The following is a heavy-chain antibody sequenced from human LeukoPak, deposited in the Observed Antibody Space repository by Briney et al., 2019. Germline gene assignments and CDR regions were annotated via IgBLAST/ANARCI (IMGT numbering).Heavy chain of an antibody. CDR1: GYTFTSYG. V-gene: IGHV1-18*01. CDR3: ARDTNYDILTGSPSFTDY. Sequence: PPASVKVSCKASGYTFTSYGISWVRQAPGQGLEWMGWISAYNGNTNYAQKLQGRVTMTTDTSTSTAYMELRSLRSDDTAVYYCARDTNYDILTGSPSFTDYWGQGTLVTVSS. CDR2: ISAYNGNT. D-gene: IGHD3-9*01. J-gene: IGHJ4*02.